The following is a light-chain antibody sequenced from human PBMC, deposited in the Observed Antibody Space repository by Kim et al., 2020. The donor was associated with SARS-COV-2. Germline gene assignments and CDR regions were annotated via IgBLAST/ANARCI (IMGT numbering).Light chain of an antibody. J-gene: IGLJ3*02. Sequence: QSALTQPRSVSGFPGQSVTISCTGTSSDVGGYNYVSWYQQHPGKAPKLTIYDVSKRPSGVPDRFSGSKSGNTASLTVSGLQAEDEADYYCSSYAGGHWVFGGGTKVTVL. CDR3: SSYAGGHWV. CDR1: SSDVGGYNY. V-gene: IGLV2-11*01. CDR2: DVS.